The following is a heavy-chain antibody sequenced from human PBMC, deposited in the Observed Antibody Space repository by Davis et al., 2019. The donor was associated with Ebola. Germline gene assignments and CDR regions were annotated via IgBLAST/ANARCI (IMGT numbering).Heavy chain of an antibody. CDR1: GYTFTSYW. V-gene: IGHV5-51*01. CDR2: IYPTDSEK. J-gene: IGHJ4*02. CDR3: ARKDTAMVSHFDY. Sequence: GESLKIPCKGPGYTFTSYWIGWVRQLPGKGLEWMGIIYPTDSEKTYSPSFQGQVTISADKSISTAYLQWSSLKASDTAMYYCARKDTAMVSHFDYWGQGTLVTVSS. D-gene: IGHD5-18*01.